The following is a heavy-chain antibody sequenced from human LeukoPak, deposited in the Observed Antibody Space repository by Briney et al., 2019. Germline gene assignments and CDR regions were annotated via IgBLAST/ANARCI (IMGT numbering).Heavy chain of an antibody. D-gene: IGHD6-25*01. CDR3: ARSGTLGNYFDY. CDR2: INPSGGST. Sequence: ASVKVSCKASGYTFTSYYMHWVRQAPGQGLEWMGIINPSGGSTSYAQKFQGRVTLTRDTSTSTVYMELSSLRSEDTAVYYCARSGTLGNYFDYWGQGTLVTVSS. J-gene: IGHJ4*02. CDR1: GYTFTSYY. V-gene: IGHV1-46*01.